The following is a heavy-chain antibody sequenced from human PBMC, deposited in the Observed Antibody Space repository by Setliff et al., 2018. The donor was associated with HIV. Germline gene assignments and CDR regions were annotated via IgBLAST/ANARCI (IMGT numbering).Heavy chain of an antibody. CDR2: ISSSSGRTI. Sequence: GGSLRLSCAASGFTFSSYSMNWVRQAPGKGLEWLSYISSSSGRTIYYADSVKGRFTISRDNAKNSLYLQMNSLRADDTAVYYCANDFWSGPSGGWGQGTLVTVSS. CDR1: GFTFSSYS. CDR3: ANDFWSGPSGG. D-gene: IGHD3-3*01. V-gene: IGHV3-48*04. J-gene: IGHJ4*02.